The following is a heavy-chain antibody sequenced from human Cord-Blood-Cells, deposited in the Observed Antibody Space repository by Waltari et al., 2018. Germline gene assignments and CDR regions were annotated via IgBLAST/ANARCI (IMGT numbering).Heavy chain of an antibody. Sequence: QVQLVESGGGVVQPGRSLRLSCAASGFTFSSYGMHWVRQAPGKGLEWVAVISYDGSNKYYAESVKGRFTISRDNSKNTLYLQMNSLRAGDTAVDYCAKDVVGAFDIWGQGTMVTVSS. J-gene: IGHJ3*02. D-gene: IGHD2-21*01. CDR2: ISYDGSNK. V-gene: IGHV3-30*18. CDR1: GFTFSSYG. CDR3: AKDVVGAFDI.